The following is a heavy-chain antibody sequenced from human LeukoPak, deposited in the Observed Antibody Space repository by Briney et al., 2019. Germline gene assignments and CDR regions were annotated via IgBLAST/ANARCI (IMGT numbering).Heavy chain of an antibody. CDR3: ARQDGGGYSGYDHQSRSYYGMDV. D-gene: IGHD5-12*01. CDR2: IYPGDSDT. V-gene: IGHV5-51*01. J-gene: IGHJ6*02. Sequence: GESLKISCKGSGYSFTSYWIGWVRQMPGKGLEWMGIIYPGDSDTRYSPSFQGQVTISADKSISTAYLQWSSLKASDTAMYYCARQDGGGYSGYDHQSRSYYGMDVWGQGTTVTVSS. CDR1: GYSFTSYW.